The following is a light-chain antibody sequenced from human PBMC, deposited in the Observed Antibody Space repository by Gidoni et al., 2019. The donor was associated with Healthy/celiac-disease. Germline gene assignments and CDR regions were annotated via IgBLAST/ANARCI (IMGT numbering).Light chain of an antibody. CDR2: GAS. Sequence: EIVLTQSPGTLSLSPGERATLSCRASQSVSSSYLAWYQQKPGQAPRLLIYGASSRATGIPDRFSGSGSGTDFTLTISRLEPEDFAVYYCQQYGSSLFELTFGGGTKVEIK. J-gene: IGKJ4*01. V-gene: IGKV3-20*01. CDR3: QQYGSSLFELT. CDR1: QSVSSSY.